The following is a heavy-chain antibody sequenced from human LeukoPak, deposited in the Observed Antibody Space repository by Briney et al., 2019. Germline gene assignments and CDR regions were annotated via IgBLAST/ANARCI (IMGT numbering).Heavy chain of an antibody. Sequence: GGSLRLSCAASGFTFSSYWMHWVCQAPGKGLVWVSRINSDGSSTNYADSVKGRFTISRDNAKNTLYLQMNSLRAGDTAVYYCARDPMALDWFDPWGQGTLVTVSS. CDR2: INSDGSST. D-gene: IGHD3-10*01. CDR3: ARDPMALDWFDP. CDR1: GFTFSSYW. V-gene: IGHV3-74*01. J-gene: IGHJ5*02.